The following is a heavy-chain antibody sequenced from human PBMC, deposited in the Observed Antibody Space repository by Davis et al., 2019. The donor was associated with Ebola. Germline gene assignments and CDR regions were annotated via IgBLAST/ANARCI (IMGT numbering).Heavy chain of an antibody. CDR2: INHSGST. CDR3: ARGRAYYDFWSGYYRYYYGMDV. Sequence: SETLSLTCAVYGGSFSGYYWSWIRQPPGKGLEWIGEINHSGSTNYNPSLKSRVTISVDTSKNQFSLKLSSVTAADTAVYYCARGRAYYDFWSGYYRYYYGMDVWGQGTTVTVSS. D-gene: IGHD3-3*01. V-gene: IGHV4-34*01. J-gene: IGHJ6*02. CDR1: GGSFSGYY.